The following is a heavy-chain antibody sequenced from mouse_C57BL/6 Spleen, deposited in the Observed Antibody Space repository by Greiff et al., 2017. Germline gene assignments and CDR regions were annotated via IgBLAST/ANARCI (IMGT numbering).Heavy chain of an antibody. CDR2: GQGLEWIG. V-gene: IGHV1-87*01. CDR3: SVDSAGYYSACTAVVATNDLDY. D-gene: IGHD1-1*01. Sequence: QVKLQQPGPELARPWASVKISCQAFYTFSRRVHFAIRDTNYWTQWVQQWPGQGLEWIGATYHGSGATSDNRKFKGKSTLTADKSSSTAYMQLSSLTSVDSAGYYSACTAVVATNDLDYWGQGTTVTVSS. J-gene: IGHJ4*01. CDR1: YTFSRRVH.